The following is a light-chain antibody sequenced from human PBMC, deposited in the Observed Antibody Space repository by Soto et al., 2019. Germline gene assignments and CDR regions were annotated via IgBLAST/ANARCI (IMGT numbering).Light chain of an antibody. CDR2: SAS. V-gene: IGKV1-39*01. J-gene: IGKJ2*01. CDR1: QSIGND. CDR3: QQCHSSPYT. Sequence: DIQMTQSPSSLSASVGDKVTITCRASQSIGNDLNWYQQKPGKTPRLLIHSASSLQSGVPSKFSGSGSGTDFTLTISSLQPEDFATYYCQQCHSSPYTFGQGTKLESK.